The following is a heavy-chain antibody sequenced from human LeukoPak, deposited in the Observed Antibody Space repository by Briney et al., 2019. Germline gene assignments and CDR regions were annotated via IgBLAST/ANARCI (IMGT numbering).Heavy chain of an antibody. CDR1: GGSISSGSYY. J-gene: IGHJ4*02. D-gene: IGHD4-17*01. V-gene: IGHV4-39*01. CDR3: ARLDYGTTLRDY. CDR2: IYWSGTT. Sequence: SETVSLTCSVSGGSISSGSYYWGWIRQPPGKGLEWIGSIYWSGTTYYNPSLKSRVTISVDTSKNQFSLRLSSVTAADTAVYYCARLDYGTTLRDYWGQGTLVTVSS.